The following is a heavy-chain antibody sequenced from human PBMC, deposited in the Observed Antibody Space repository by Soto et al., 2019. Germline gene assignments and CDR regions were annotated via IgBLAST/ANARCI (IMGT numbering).Heavy chain of an antibody. D-gene: IGHD3-3*01. Sequence: SGGSLRLSCAASGFTVSSNYMSWVRQAPGKGLEWVSVIYSGGSTYYADSVKGRFTISRDNSKNTLYLQMNSLRAEDTAVYYCATAYYDFWSGYSPVVGDYHMDVWGKGTTVTVSS. CDR3: ATAYYDFWSGYSPVVGDYHMDV. V-gene: IGHV3-66*01. J-gene: IGHJ6*03. CDR2: IYSGGST. CDR1: GFTVSSNY.